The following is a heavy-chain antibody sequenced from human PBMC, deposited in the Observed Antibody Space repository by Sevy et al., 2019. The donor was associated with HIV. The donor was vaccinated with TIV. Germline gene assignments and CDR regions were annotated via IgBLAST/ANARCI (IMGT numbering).Heavy chain of an antibody. J-gene: IGHJ4*02. CDR2: ISSSSNYI. CDR3: GKSAQQLRGFDY. D-gene: IGHD6-13*01. Sequence: GGSLRLSCAASGFTFSTYSMNWVRQAPGKGLEWVSSISSSSNYIYYGDSVKGRFTISRDNAKNSLHLQMNSLRAEDTAVYYCGKSAQQLRGFDYWGQGTLVTVS. V-gene: IGHV3-21*01. CDR1: GFTFSTYS.